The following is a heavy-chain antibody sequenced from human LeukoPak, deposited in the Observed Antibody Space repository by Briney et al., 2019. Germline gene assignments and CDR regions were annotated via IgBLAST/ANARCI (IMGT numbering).Heavy chain of an antibody. V-gene: IGHV3-33*06. CDR2: IWYDGSNK. CDR3: AKDGEGYYDFWSGYSLGYMDV. D-gene: IGHD3-3*01. J-gene: IGHJ6*03. CDR1: GFTFSSYG. Sequence: GRSLRLSCAASGFTFSSYGMHWVRQAPGKGLEWVAVIWYDGSNKYYADSVKGRFTISRDNSKNTLYLQMNSLRAEDTAVYYCAKDGEGYYDFWSGYSLGYMDVWGKGTTVTVS.